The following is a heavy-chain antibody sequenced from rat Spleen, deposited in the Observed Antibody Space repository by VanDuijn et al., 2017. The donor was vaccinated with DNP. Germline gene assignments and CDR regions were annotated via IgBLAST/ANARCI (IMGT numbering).Heavy chain of an antibody. V-gene: IGHV5S10*01. CDR2: ILFDGSRT. J-gene: IGHJ3*01. Sequence: EVQLVESGGGLVQPGGSLKLSCAASGFNFSDYNMAWVRQTPKKGLEWVTAILFDGSRTYYRDSVKGRFTISRDNAKRTQTLQIDRLRSEDTATYYCVTHPSWFGYWGPGTLVTVSS. CDR3: VTHPSWFGY. CDR1: GFNFSDYN.